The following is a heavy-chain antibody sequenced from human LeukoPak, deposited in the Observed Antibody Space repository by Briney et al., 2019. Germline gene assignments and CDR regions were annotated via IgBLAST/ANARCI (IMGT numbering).Heavy chain of an antibody. CDR1: GFTFTSSA. CDR2: IVVGSGNT. CDR3: AAGLGESSGYYYVFGLT. D-gene: IGHD3-22*01. Sequence: SVKVSCKASGFTFTSSAVQWVRQARGQRLEWIGWIVVGSGNTNYAQKFQERVTITRDMSTSTAYMELSSLRSEDTAVYYCAAGLGESSGYYYVFGLTWGQGTLVTVSS. J-gene: IGHJ5*02. V-gene: IGHV1-58*01.